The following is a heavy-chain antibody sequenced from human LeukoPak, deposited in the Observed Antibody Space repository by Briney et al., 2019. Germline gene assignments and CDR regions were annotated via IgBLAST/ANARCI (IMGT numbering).Heavy chain of an antibody. J-gene: IGHJ4*02. CDR2: ISGSGGGT. V-gene: IGHV3-23*01. CDR1: GFIFGDYA. Sequence: GGSLRLSCTGSGFIFGDYAMNWVRQAPGKGLEWVSAISGSGGGTYYADSVKGRFTISRDNSKNTLYLQMNSLRAEDTAVYYCAKDLGTTTVTYFDYWGQGILVTVSS. D-gene: IGHD4-17*01. CDR3: AKDLGTTTVTYFDY.